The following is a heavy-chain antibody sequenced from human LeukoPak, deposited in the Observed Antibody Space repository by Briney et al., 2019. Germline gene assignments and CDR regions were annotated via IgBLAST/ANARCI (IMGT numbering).Heavy chain of an antibody. CDR3: ARAYSSSWYLNWFDP. CDR1: GYSISSGYY. V-gene: IGHV4-38-2*02. D-gene: IGHD6-13*01. J-gene: IGHJ5*02. CDR2: IYHSGST. Sequence: SETLSLTCTVSGYSISSGYYWGWIRQPPGKGLEWIGNIYHSGSTYYNPSLKSRVTISVDTSKNQFSMKLNSMIAADTAVYYCARAYSSSWYLNWFDPWGQGTLVTVSS.